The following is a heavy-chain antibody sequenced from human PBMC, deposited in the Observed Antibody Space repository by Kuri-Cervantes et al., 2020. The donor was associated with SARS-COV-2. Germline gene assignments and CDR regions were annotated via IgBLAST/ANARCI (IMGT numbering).Heavy chain of an antibody. CDR1: GYTFTAYA. CDR3: ARHIPAALNVKYYYGMDV. J-gene: IGHJ6*02. CDR2: INAGDGHT. V-gene: IGHV1-3*01. Sequence: ASVKVSCKASGYTFTAYAMHWVRQAPGQRLEWMGWINAGDGHTQYSQKFQDRVTISRDTSAITAYMELSSLKYEDTAVYYCARHIPAALNVKYYYGMDVWGQGNTVNGSS. D-gene: IGHD2-2*01.